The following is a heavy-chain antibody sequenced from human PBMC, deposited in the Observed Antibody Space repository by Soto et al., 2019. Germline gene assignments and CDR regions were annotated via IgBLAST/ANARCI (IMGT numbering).Heavy chain of an antibody. Sequence: QVQLMQSGAEVKKPGASVKVSCKASGDTFTDYYIHWVRQAPGQGLEWMGTVNPSGGHTTYAQHFLVRVTMTRATSTSTLYMELTSLTSDATAIYYCARGGHVVVVTAALDYWGQGTLVTVSS. CDR3: ARGGHVVVVTAALDY. CDR2: VNPSGGHT. D-gene: IGHD2-21*02. J-gene: IGHJ4*02. CDR1: GDTFTDYY. V-gene: IGHV1-46*01.